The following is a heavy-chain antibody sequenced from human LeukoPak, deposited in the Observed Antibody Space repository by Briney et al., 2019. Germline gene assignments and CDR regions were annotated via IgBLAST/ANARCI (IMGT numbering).Heavy chain of an antibody. V-gene: IGHV1-2*04. D-gene: IGHD2-2*01. CDR3: AGGGAVRYCSSTSCQNWFDP. J-gene: IGHJ5*02. CDR2: INPNSGGT. CDR1: GYTFTGYY. Sequence: ASVKVSCKASGYTFTGYYMHWVRQAPGQGLEWMGWINPNSGGTNYAQKFQGWITMTRDTSISTAYMELSRLRSDDTAVYYCAGGGAVRYCSSTSCQNWFDPWGQGTLVTVPS.